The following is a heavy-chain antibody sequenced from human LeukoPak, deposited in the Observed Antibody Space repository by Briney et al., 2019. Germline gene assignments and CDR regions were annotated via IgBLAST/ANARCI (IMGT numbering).Heavy chain of an antibody. D-gene: IGHD1-26*01. J-gene: IGHJ3*02. CDR2: IRYDGSNK. V-gene: IGHV3-30*02. CDR1: GFTFSSYG. CDR3: ARDRLGAAHDAFDI. Sequence: GGSLRLSCAASGFTFSSYGMHWVRQAPGKGLEWVAFIRYDGSNKYYADSVKGRFTISRDNSKNTLNLQMNSLRVEDTAVYYCARDRLGAAHDAFDIWGQGTMVTVSS.